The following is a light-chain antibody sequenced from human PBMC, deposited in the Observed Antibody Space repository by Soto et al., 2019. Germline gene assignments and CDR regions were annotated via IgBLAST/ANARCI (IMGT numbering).Light chain of an antibody. J-gene: IGKJ3*01. CDR3: HQRSHWPFT. CDR1: QSVSSY. V-gene: IGKV3-11*01. CDR2: DAS. Sequence: EIVLTQSPATLSLSPGERATLTCRASQSVSSYLAWSQQKPGQAPRLLIYDASNRATGVPARLSGSGSGTDFTHTISRLEPEDSAVYHCHQRSHWPFTCGPGTKVDVK.